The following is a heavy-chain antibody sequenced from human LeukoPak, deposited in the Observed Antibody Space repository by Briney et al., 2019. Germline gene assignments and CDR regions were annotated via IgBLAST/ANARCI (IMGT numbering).Heavy chain of an antibody. J-gene: IGHJ3*02. V-gene: IGHV4-39*07. CDR1: NGSVSSSSYY. Sequence: SETLSLTCTVPNGSVSSSSYYWGWIRQPPGKGLEWIGSMYYSGSTYYNPSLKSRVTISVDTSKNQFSLKLSSVTAADSAVYYCARVGMRHIVVVTAIKAAFDIWGQGTMVTVSS. D-gene: IGHD2-21*02. CDR3: ARVGMRHIVVVTAIKAAFDI. CDR2: MYYSGST.